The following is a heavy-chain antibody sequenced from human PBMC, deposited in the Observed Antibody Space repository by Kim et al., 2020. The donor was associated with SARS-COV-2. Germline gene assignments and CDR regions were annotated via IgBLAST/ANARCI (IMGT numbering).Heavy chain of an antibody. Sequence: GGSLRLSCAASGFTVSSNYMSWVRQAPGKGLEWVSVIYSGGSTYYADSVKGRFTISRDNSKNTLYLQMNSLRAEDTAVYYCARGSSMDRTYYYYYYGMDVWGQGTTVTVSS. CDR3: ARGSSMDRTYYYYYYGMDV. J-gene: IGHJ6*02. V-gene: IGHV3-66*01. CDR1: GFTVSSNY. D-gene: IGHD3-10*01. CDR2: IYSGGST.